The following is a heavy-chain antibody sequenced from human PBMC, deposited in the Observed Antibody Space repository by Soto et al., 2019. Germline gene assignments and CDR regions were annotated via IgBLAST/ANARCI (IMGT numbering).Heavy chain of an antibody. CDR1: GGSFSGYY. J-gene: IGHJ4*02. V-gene: IGHV4-34*01. CDR2: INHSGST. CDR3: AREGRYNWTYAADY. D-gene: IGHD1-7*01. Sequence: PSETLSLTCAVYGGSFSGYYWSWIRQPPGKGLEWIGEINHSGSTNYNPSLKSRVTISVDTSKNQFSLKLSSVTAADTAVYYCAREGRYNWTYAADYWGQGTLVTVSS.